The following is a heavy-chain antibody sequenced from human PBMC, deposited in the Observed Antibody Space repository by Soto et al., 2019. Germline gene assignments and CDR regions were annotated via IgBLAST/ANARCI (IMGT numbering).Heavy chain of an antibody. J-gene: IGHJ6*02. CDR1: GFTFSNAW. CDR2: IKSKTDGGTT. CDR3: TPDELYDYVWGSYLRGAPSPMDV. D-gene: IGHD3-16*01. V-gene: IGHV3-15*01. Sequence: EVQLVESGGGLVKPGGSLRLSCAASGFTFSNAWMSWVRQAPGKGLEWVGRIKSKTDGGTTDYAAPVKGRFTISRDDLKNTLYLQMNSLKTEDTAVYYCTPDELYDYVWGSYLRGAPSPMDVWGQGTTVTVSS.